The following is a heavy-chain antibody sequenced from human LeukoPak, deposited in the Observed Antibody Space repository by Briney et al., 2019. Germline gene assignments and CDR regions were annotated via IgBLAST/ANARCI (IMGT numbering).Heavy chain of an antibody. D-gene: IGHD3-16*01. CDR1: GGTFSSYA. CDR3: ARLINGGRAFDI. J-gene: IGHJ3*02. CDR2: INPNSGDT. V-gene: IGHV1-2*02. Sequence: ASVRVSCKASGGTFSSYAISWVRQAPGQGLEWMGWINPNSGDTNYAQNLHGRVTITRDTSMSTAYMELTSLRSDYTAVYYCARLINGGRAFDIWGQGTVVTVSS.